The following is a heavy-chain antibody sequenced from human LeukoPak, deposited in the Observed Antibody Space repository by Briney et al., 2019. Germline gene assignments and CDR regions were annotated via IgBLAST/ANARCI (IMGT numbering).Heavy chain of an antibody. V-gene: IGHV3-23*01. CDR2: ISGSSGST. J-gene: IGHJ4*02. CDR3: AKETAALVLSPARWGIDY. D-gene: IGHD3-16*01. CDR1: GFTFSSYS. Sequence: GGSLRLSCAASGFTFSSYSMSWVRQAPGKGLEWVSVISGSSGSTFYADSVKGRFTISRDNSKNTLYLQMNSVRAEDTAVYYCAKETAALVLSPARWGIDYWGQGAPVTVSS.